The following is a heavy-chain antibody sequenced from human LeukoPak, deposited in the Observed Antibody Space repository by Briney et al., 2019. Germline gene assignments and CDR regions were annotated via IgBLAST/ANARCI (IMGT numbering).Heavy chain of an antibody. J-gene: IGHJ4*02. Sequence: SETLSLTCTVSGGSISSSSYYWGWIRQPPGKGLEWIGSIYYSGSTYYNPSLKSRVTISVDTSKNQFSLKLSSVTAADTAVYYCARQKDKGYSSSFLFDYWGQGTLVTVSS. CDR3: ARQKDKGYSSSFLFDY. CDR2: IYYSGST. D-gene: IGHD6-13*01. CDR1: GGSISSSSYY. V-gene: IGHV4-39*01.